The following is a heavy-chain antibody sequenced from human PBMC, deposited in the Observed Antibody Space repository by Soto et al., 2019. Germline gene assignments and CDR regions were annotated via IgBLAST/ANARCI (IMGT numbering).Heavy chain of an antibody. CDR2: IFYSGTT. V-gene: IGHV4-30-4*01. CDR3: ARDLWVEPELYYYGMDV. Sequence: SETLSLTCTVSGDSISSSDYYWSWIRQTPGKGLEWIGHIFYSGTTYYNPALKSRLTISVDTSKNHFSLRLTSVTAADTAVYYCARDLWVEPELYYYGMDVWGQGTTVTVSS. CDR1: GDSISSSDYY. D-gene: IGHD1-1*01. J-gene: IGHJ6*02.